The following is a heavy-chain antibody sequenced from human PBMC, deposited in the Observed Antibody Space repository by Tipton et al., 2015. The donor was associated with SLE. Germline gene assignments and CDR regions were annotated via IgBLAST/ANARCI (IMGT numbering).Heavy chain of an antibody. CDR1: GCSIIDYY. J-gene: IGHJ3*02. CDR2: IYYSGTT. V-gene: IGHV4-59*01. Sequence: TLSLTCTVSGCSIIDYYWSWIRQPPGKGLEWIGYIYYSGTTNYNPSLKGRVTISVDTSKNQFSLRLNSVTAADTAVYYCARVSYCDGDCYWGAFDIWGQGIMVTVSS. D-gene: IGHD2-21*01. CDR3: ARVSYCDGDCYWGAFDI.